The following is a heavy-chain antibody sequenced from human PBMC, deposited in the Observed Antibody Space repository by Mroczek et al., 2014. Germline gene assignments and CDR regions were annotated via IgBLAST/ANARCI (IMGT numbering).Heavy chain of an antibody. CDR3: ARLPMVRGGRFDY. Sequence: QVQLVESGPGLVKPSETLSLTCTVSGGSISSSSYYWGWIRQPPGKGLEWIGSIYYSGSTYYNPSLKSRVTISVDTSKNQFSLKLSSVTAADTAVYYCARLPMVRGGRFDYWGQGTLVTVSS. D-gene: IGHD3-10*01. CDR2: IYYSGST. V-gene: IGHV4-39*01. CDR1: GGSISSSSYY. J-gene: IGHJ4*02.